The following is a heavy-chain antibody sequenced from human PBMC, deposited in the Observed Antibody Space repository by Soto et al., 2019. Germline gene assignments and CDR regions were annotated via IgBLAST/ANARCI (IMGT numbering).Heavy chain of an antibody. CDR2: ISYDGSNK. V-gene: IGHV3-30-3*01. CDR3: ARAYFRGGDFYY. Sequence: QVQLVESGGGVVQPGRSLRLSCAASGFTFSSYAMHWVRHAPGKGLEWVAVISYDGSNKYYADSVKGRFTISRDNSKNTLYLQMNSLRAEDTAVYYCARAYFRGGDFYYWGQGTLVTVSS. CDR1: GFTFSSYA. D-gene: IGHD3-16*01. J-gene: IGHJ4*02.